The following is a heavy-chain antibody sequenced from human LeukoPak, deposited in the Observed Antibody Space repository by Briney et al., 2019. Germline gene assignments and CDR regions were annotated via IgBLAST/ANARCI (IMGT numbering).Heavy chain of an antibody. CDR2: INPNSGGT. CDR1: GYTFTGYY. V-gene: IGHV1-2*06. Sequence: GASVKVSCKASGYTFTGYYMHWVRQAPGQGLEWMGRINPNSGGTNYAQKFQGRVTMTRDTSVSTAYMELSRLRSDDTAVYYCAVEWDTVITLNRFDPWGQGTLVTVSS. CDR3: AVEWDTVITLNRFDP. J-gene: IGHJ5*02. D-gene: IGHD4-17*01.